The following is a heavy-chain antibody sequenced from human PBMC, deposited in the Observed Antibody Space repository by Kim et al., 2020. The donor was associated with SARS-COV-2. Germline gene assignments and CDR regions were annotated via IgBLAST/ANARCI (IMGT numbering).Heavy chain of an antibody. J-gene: IGHJ5*02. Sequence: QKCQGRVTITRDTSASTAYMERSSLRSEDTAVYYCARDWEAASGTWWFDPWGQGTLVTVSS. CDR3: ARDWEAASGTWWFDP. V-gene: IGHV1-3*01. D-gene: IGHD1-1*01.